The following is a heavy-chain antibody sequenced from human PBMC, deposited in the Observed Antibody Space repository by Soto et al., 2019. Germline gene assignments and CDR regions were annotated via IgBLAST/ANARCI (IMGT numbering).Heavy chain of an antibody. CDR2: IKTKPDDGTI. CDR1: GLIFSDVW. V-gene: IGHV3-15*01. Sequence: GGSLRLSCAASGLIFSDVWMTWVRQAPGKGLEWVGRIKTKPDDGTIDYAAPVRGRFTISRDDSKNTLYPQMTSLTPDDTGVYYCTTSNLGVDFWGPGTLVTVSS. J-gene: IGHJ4*02. CDR3: TTSNLGVDF. D-gene: IGHD1-1*01.